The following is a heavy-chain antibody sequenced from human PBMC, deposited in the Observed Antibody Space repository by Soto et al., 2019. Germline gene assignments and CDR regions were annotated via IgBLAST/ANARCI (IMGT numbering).Heavy chain of an antibody. V-gene: IGHV1-18*01. Sequence: GASVKVACKASGGTFSSYAIGGVRQAPGQGLEWMGWISAYNGNTNYAQKLQGRVTMTTDTSTSTAYMELRSLRSDDTAVYYCARDLAAGTCDYWGQGTLVTVSS. CDR1: GGTFSSYA. J-gene: IGHJ4*02. D-gene: IGHD6-13*01. CDR3: ARDLAAGTCDY. CDR2: ISAYNGNT.